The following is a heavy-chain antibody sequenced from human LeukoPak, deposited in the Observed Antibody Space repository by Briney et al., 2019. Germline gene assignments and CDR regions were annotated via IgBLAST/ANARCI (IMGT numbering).Heavy chain of an antibody. J-gene: IGHJ4*02. V-gene: IGHV1-69*05. Sequence: SVKVSWKASGGTFSSYAISWVRQAPGQGLEWMGGIIPIFGTANYAQKFQGRVTITTDESTSTAYMELSSLRSEDTAVYYCAREYGSSSWSPLFDYWGQGTLVTVSS. CDR3: AREYGSSSWSPLFDY. CDR2: IIPIFGTA. D-gene: IGHD6-13*01. CDR1: GGTFSSYA.